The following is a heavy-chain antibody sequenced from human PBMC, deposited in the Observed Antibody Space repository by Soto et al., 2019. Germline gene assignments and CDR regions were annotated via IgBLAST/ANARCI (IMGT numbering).Heavy chain of an antibody. J-gene: IGHJ5*02. CDR3: ARDDILTGNNWFDP. D-gene: IGHD3-9*01. Sequence: EVQLVESGGGLVQAGGSLRLSCAASGFTFSSYSMNWVRQAPGKGLEWVSYISSSSSTIYYADSVKGRFTISRDNAKNSLYLQMNSLRDEDTAVYYCARDDILTGNNWFDPWGQGTLVTVSS. V-gene: IGHV3-48*02. CDR2: ISSSSSTI. CDR1: GFTFSSYS.